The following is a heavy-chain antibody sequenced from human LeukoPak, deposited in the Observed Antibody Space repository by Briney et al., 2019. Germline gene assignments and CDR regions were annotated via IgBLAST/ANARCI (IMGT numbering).Heavy chain of an antibody. CDR2: ISSSGTTL. Sequence: PGGSLRLSCAASGFTFNSYEMNWVRQAPGKGLEWLSYISSSGTTLYYADSVKGRFTISRDNAKNSLYLQMNSLGAEDTAIYYCARDRGNGWDYWGQGTLVTVSS. D-gene: IGHD6-19*01. CDR3: ARDRGNGWDY. V-gene: IGHV3-48*03. CDR1: GFTFNSYE. J-gene: IGHJ4*02.